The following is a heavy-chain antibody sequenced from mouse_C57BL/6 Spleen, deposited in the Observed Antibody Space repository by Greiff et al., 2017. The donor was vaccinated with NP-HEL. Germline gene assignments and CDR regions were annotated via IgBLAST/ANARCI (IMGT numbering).Heavy chain of an antibody. V-gene: IGHV1-54*01. CDR3: ARWGTGYFDV. CDR2: INPGSGGT. Sequence: QVQLQQSGAELVRPGTSVKVSYKASGYAFTNYLIEWVKQRPGQGLEWIGVINPGSGGTNYNEKFKGKATLTADKSSSTAYMQLSSLTSEDSAVYFCARWGTGYFDVWGTGTTVTVSS. D-gene: IGHD3-3*01. J-gene: IGHJ1*03. CDR1: GYAFTNYL.